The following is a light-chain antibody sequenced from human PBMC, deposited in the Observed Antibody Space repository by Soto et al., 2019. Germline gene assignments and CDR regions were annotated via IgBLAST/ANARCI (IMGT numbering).Light chain of an antibody. J-gene: IGLJ1*01. V-gene: IGLV2-14*01. CDR1: SSDVGGYNY. CDR3: SSYTSSSTAV. Sequence: QSALTQPACVSGSPGQSSTISCTGTSSDVGGYNYVSWYQQHPGKAPKLMIYEVSNRPSGVSNRFSGSKSDNTASLTISGLQAEDEADYYCSSYTSSSTAVFGTGTKLTVL. CDR2: EVS.